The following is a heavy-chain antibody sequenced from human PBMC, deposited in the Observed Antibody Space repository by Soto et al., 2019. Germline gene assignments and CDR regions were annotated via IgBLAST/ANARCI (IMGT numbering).Heavy chain of an antibody. V-gene: IGHV3-64*04. CDR2: ISSNGGST. D-gene: IGHD3-22*01. CDR1: GFTFSSYA. J-gene: IGHJ6*02. CDR3: AREDYYDSSGYLVPHYYYGMDV. Sequence: PGGSLRLSCSASGFTFSSYAMHWVRQAPGKGLEYVSAISSNGGSTYYADSVKGRFTISRDNSTSTAYMELSSLRSEDTAVYYCAREDYYDSSGYLVPHYYYGMDVWGQGTTVTVSS.